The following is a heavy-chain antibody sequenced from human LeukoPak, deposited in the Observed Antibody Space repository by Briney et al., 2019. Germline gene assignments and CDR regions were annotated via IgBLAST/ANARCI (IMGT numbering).Heavy chain of an antibody. CDR3: VRSNSRYQPWTLDI. D-gene: IGHD2-2*01. CDR1: SGSFRTYY. CDR2: IFYNEGT. Sequence: PSETLSLTCTVSSGSFRTYYWSWIRQPPGKGLEWIGYIFYNEGTSYNPSLKSRVTISVDTSNNQLSLKVNSVTAADTAMYYCVRSNSRYQPWTLDIWGRGTMVTVSS. J-gene: IGHJ3*02. V-gene: IGHV4-59*01.